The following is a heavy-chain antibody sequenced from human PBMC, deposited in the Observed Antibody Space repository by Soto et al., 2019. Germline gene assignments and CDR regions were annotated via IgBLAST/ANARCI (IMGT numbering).Heavy chain of an antibody. CDR3: ARVPSKLPLDY. Sequence: QLQLQESGSGLVKPSQTLSLTCAVSGGSISSCGYSWSWLRQPPGKGLEWIGYIYHSGSTYYNPSLKGRVTLSVDRSKDRFSLKLSSVTAADTAVYYCARVPSKLPLDYWGQGTLVTVSS. D-gene: IGHD1-26*01. CDR1: GGSISSCGYS. V-gene: IGHV4-30-2*01. J-gene: IGHJ4*02. CDR2: IYHSGST.